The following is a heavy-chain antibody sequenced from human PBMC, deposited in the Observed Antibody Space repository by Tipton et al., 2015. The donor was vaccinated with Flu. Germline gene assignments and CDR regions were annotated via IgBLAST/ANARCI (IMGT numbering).Heavy chain of an antibody. CDR1: GGSISSYY. CDR2: IYYSGST. CDR3: ARGIAVAGTVYYYYMDV. V-gene: IGHV4-59*01. J-gene: IGHJ6*03. Sequence: TLSLTCTVSGGSISSYYWSWIRQPPGKGLEWIGYIYYSGSTNYNPSLKSRVTISVDTSKNQFSLKLSSVTAADTAVYYCARGIAVAGTVYYYYMDVWGKGTTVTVSS. D-gene: IGHD6-19*01.